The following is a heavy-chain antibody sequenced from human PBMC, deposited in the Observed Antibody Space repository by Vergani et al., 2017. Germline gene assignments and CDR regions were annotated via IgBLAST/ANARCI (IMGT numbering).Heavy chain of an antibody. CDR3: ARXDSSSWYFKYGRYYGMAV. Sequence: QVQLVQSGAEVKKPGSSVKVSCKASGGTFSSYAISWVRQAPGQGLEWMGRIIPILGIANYAQKFKGRVTITADKSTSTAYMELSSLRSEDTAVYYCARXDSSSWYFKYGRYYGMAVWGQGTTVTVSS. CDR2: IIPILGIA. CDR1: GGTFSSYA. D-gene: IGHD6-13*01. J-gene: IGHJ6*02. V-gene: IGHV1-69*04.